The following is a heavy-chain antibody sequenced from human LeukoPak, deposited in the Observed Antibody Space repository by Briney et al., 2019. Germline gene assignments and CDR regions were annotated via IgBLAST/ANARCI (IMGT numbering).Heavy chain of an antibody. J-gene: IGHJ4*02. CDR2: NSGSGGST. CDR1: GFTLSSYA. CDR3: AKGAGPTTVLPFDY. D-gene: IGHD4-17*01. V-gene: IGHV3-23*01. Sequence: PGGSLRLSCAASGFTLSSYAISGVRQAPGKGLEGVSANSGSGGSTYYGDSVKGRFTISRDNSKNTVYLQMDSLRAEDTVLYYCAKGAGPTTVLPFDYWGQGTLVSVSS.